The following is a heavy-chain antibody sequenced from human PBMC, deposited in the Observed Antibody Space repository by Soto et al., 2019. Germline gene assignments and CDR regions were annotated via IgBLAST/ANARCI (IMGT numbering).Heavy chain of an antibody. CDR3: AREGGLYYYDSSGSSGAFDI. J-gene: IGHJ3*02. CDR1: GDSISSGGFY. V-gene: IGHV4-31*03. D-gene: IGHD3-22*01. Sequence: VQLQESAPGLVKPSQTLSLTCTVSGDSISSGGFYWSWIRQHPGKGLEWIGFIYKSGSTYYNPSLKSRVTISVDTSKNQFSLKLSSVTAADTAVYYCAREGGLYYYDSSGSSGAFDIWGQGTMVTVSS. CDR2: IYKSGST.